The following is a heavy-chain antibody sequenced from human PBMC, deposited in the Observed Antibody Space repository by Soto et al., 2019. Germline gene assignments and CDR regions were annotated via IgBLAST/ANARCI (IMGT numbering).Heavy chain of an antibody. CDR1: GFTLSNFA. J-gene: IGHJ4*02. CDR3: AKEGYDNGGHYALEDY. CDR2: VSGNGGTT. Sequence: PGGSLRLSCAASGFTLSNFAMSWVRQAPGKGLEWVSVVSGNGGTTYYADSVKGRFTISRDNSKNTLYLQMNSLRAEDTAVYYCAKEGYDNGGHYALEDYWGQGTRVTVSS. V-gene: IGHV3-23*01. D-gene: IGHD3-22*01.